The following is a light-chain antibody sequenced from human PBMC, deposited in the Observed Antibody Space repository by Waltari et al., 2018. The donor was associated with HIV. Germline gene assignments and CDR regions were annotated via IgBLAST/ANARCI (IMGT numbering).Light chain of an antibody. J-gene: IGLJ3*02. V-gene: IGLV2-8*01. CDR2: EVS. CDR3: SSYAGSNNWV. CDR1: SSDVGGYNS. Sequence: SVLTQPPTASGSPGQSVKISSTGTSSDVGGYNSVSWYQQHPGKAPQLMIYEVSQRPSGVPNRFSGSKSGNTASLTVSVLQTEDEANYYCSSYAGSNNWVFGGGTNLTVL.